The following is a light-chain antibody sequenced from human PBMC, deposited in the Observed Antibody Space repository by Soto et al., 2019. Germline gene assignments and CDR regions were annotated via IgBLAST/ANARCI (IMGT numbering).Light chain of an antibody. CDR2: GAS. CDR1: QSVSSNY. V-gene: IGKV3-20*01. Sequence: EIVLTQSPCTLSLSPGERATLSCRASQSVSSNYLAWYQQKPGQAPRLLIYGASSRATGIPDRFSGSGSGTDFTLTISSLEPEDFAVYYCQQYGSSLYTFGQGTKLDIK. CDR3: QQYGSSLYT. J-gene: IGKJ2*01.